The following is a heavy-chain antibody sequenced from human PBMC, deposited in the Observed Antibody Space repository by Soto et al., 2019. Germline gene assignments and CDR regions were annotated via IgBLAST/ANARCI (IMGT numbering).Heavy chain of an antibody. CDR3: TTRLLGIFDP. D-gene: IGHD4-17*01. V-gene: IGHV3-15*07. Sequence: GGSLRLSCEAFGFSFSNAWMNWVRQVPGKGLEWVGRIKSKTDGGTTDYAAPVKGRFTISRDDSKNMLYLQMNSLKTEDTAVYSCTTRLLGIFDPWGQGTLVTVSS. CDR2: IKSKTDGGTT. J-gene: IGHJ5*02. CDR1: GFSFSNAW.